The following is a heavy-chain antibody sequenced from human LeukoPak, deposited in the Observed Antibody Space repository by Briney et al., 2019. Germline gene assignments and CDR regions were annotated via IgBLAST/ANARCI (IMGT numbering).Heavy chain of an antibody. CDR2: ILNSSYI. D-gene: IGHD5-12*01. Sequence: GGSLRLSCAASGFTFSSYALGWIRQAPGKGLEWVSSILNSSYIYYSDSVKGRFTISRDNTKNSLYLQMDSLRAEDTAVYYCARDRGYSGYAHGYWGQGTLVTVSS. CDR1: GFTFSSYA. V-gene: IGHV3-21*01. J-gene: IGHJ4*02. CDR3: ARDRGYSGYAHGY.